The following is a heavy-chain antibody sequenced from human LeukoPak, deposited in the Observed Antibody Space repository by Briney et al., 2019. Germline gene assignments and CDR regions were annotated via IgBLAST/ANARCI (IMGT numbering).Heavy chain of an antibody. CDR1: GYTFTSYD. D-gene: IGHD2-2*01. Sequence: ASVKVSCKASGYTFTSYDINWVRQATGQGLEWMGWMNPNSGNTGYAQKFQGRVTMTRNTSISTAYMELSSLRSEDTAVYYCARSPSKGHCSSTSCYPYYYYYMDVWGKGTTVTVSS. J-gene: IGHJ6*03. V-gene: IGHV1-8*01. CDR2: MNPNSGNT. CDR3: ARSPSKGHCSSTSCYPYYYYYMDV.